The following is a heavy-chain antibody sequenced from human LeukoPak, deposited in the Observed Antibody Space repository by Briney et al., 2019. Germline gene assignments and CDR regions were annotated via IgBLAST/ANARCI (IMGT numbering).Heavy chain of an antibody. CDR3: AREREVNGRNIDY. D-gene: IGHD2-21*01. CDR2: IYSGGST. CDR1: GFTVSSNY. V-gene: IGHV3-66*02. Sequence: PGGSLRLSXAASGFTVSSNYMGWVRQAPGKGLEWVSVIYSGGSTYYADSVKGRFTISRDNSKNTLYLQMNSLRAEDTAVYYCAREREVNGRNIDYWGQGTLVTVSS. J-gene: IGHJ4*02.